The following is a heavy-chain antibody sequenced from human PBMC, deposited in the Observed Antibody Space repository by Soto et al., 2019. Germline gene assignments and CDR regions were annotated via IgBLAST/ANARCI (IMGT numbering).Heavy chain of an antibody. Sequence: SETLSLTCTVSGASISGFFWSWIRKSAGKGLEWIGRIYATGTTDYNPSLKSRVMMSVDTSKKQFSLKLRSVTAADTAVYYCVRDGTKTLRDWFDPWGQGISVTVSS. D-gene: IGHD1-1*01. J-gene: IGHJ5*02. CDR1: GASISGFF. CDR2: IYATGTT. CDR3: VRDGTKTLRDWFDP. V-gene: IGHV4-4*07.